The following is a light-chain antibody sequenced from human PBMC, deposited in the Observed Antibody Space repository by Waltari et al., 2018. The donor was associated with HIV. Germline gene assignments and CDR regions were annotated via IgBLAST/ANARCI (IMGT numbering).Light chain of an antibody. CDR1: SSNIGRNY. V-gene: IGLV1-47*01. CDR2: TKN. Sequence: QSVLTQPPSASGTPGQRVTISCSGSSSNIGRNYVYWYQQLPGTAPKLLIYTKNRAPEGVPDGFSGSKSGTSGSLAISGLRSEGEADYYCAAWNDRLSGYVFGTGTKVTV. J-gene: IGLJ1*01. CDR3: AAWNDRLSGYV.